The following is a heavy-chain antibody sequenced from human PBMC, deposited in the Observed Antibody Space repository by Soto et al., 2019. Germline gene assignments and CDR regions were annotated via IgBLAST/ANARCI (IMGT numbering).Heavy chain of an antibody. CDR3: VRRHVSATGIDWFDP. V-gene: IGHV1-3*01. D-gene: IGHD6-13*01. Sequence: ASVKVFCKASGYTFTSYGIHWVRQAPGQRLEWMGWINAANGDTKYSPKFQGRVTITRDTSASTAYMELSSLRSEDTAVYYCVRRHVSATGIDWFDPWGQGPLVTVTS. CDR1: GYTFTSYG. J-gene: IGHJ5*02. CDR2: INAANGDT.